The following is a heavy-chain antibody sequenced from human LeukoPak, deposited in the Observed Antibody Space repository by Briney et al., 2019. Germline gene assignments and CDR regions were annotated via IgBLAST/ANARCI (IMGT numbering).Heavy chain of an antibody. CDR2: IYTSGST. V-gene: IGHV4-61*02. J-gene: IGHJ4*02. D-gene: IGHD3-22*01. Sequence: PSQTLSLTCTVSGGSISSGSYYWSWIRQPAGKGLEWTGRIYTSGSTNYNPSLKSRVTISVDTSKNQFSLKLSSVTAADTAVYCCARARRLIDYWGQGTLVTVSS. CDR3: ARARRLIDY. CDR1: GGSISSGSYY.